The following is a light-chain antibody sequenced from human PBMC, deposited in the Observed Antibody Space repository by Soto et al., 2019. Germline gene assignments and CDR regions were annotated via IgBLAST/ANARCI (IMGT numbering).Light chain of an antibody. Sequence: QSVLTQPASVSGSPGQSITISCTGTSSDVGGYNYVSWYQQHPGKAPKLMIYEVSNRPSWVSNRFSGSKSGNTASLTISGLPAEDEADYYCSSYTISSTLFVFGTGTKVTVL. CDR2: EVS. CDR3: SSYTISSTLFV. V-gene: IGLV2-14*01. CDR1: SSDVGGYNY. J-gene: IGLJ1*01.